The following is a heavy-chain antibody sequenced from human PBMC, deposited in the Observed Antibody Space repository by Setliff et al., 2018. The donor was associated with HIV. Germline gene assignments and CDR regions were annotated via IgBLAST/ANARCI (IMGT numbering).Heavy chain of an antibody. V-gene: IGHV1-18*01. CDR2: INPYSGKT. CDR3: ARERPYCSGGSCYGLNYFDC. Sequence: ASVKVSCKASGGTFSSSAINWVRQAPGQGLEWMGGINPYSGKTKYAQNLQGRVTMTTDTSTSTADMELRSLRSDDTAMYYCARERPYCSGGSCYGLNYFDCWGQGTLVTVSS. D-gene: IGHD2-15*01. J-gene: IGHJ4*02. CDR1: GGTFSSSA.